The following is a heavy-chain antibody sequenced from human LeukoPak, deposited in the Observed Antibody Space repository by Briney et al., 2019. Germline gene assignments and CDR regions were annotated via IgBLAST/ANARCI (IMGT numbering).Heavy chain of an antibody. J-gene: IGHJ4*02. V-gene: IGHV3-23*01. Sequence: GGSLRLSCAASGFTFSSYAMSWVRLAPGKGLEWVSASSGSGGSTYYADSVKGRFTISRDNSKNTLYLQMNSLRAEDTAVYYCAKGIAVAGTGRYFDYWGQGTLVTVSS. CDR3: AKGIAVAGTGRYFDY. D-gene: IGHD6-19*01. CDR2: SSGSGGST. CDR1: GFTFSSYA.